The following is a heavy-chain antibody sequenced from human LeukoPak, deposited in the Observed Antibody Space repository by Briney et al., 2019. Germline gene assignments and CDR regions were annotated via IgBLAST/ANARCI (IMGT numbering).Heavy chain of an antibody. Sequence: SVKVSCKASGGTFTSYAISWVRQAPGQGLEWMGRIIPILGIANYAQKFQGRVTITADKSTSTAYMELSSLRSEDTAVYYCARERYSSSSGFDPWGQGTLVTVSS. CDR3: ARERYSSSSGFDP. V-gene: IGHV1-69*04. J-gene: IGHJ5*02. CDR1: GGTFTSYA. D-gene: IGHD6-6*01. CDR2: IIPILGIA.